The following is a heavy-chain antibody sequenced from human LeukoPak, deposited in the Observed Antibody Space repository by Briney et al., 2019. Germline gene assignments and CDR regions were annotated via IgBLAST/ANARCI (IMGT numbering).Heavy chain of an antibody. D-gene: IGHD5-18*01. CDR1: GFTFSSYA. CDR2: ISSSSSYI. Sequence: GGSLRLSCAASGFTFSSYAMSWVRQAPGKGLEWVSSISSSSSYIYYADSVKGRFTISRDNARNSLYLQMNSLRAEDTAVYYCARDRSLLDTLVFDYWGQGTLVTVSS. J-gene: IGHJ4*02. V-gene: IGHV3-21*01. CDR3: ARDRSLLDTLVFDY.